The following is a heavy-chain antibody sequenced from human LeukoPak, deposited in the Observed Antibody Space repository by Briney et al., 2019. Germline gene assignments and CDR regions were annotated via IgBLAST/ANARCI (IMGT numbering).Heavy chain of an antibody. CDR2: FDPEDGET. CDR3: ATDGSGAEWGGWFDP. D-gene: IGHD6-19*01. CDR1: GYTLTELS. J-gene: IGHJ5*02. Sequence: ASVTVSCKVSGYTLTELSMHWVRQAPGKGLEWMGGFDPEDGETIYAQKFQGRVTMTEDTSTDTAYMELSSLRSEDTAVYYCATDGSGAEWGGWFDPWGQGTLVTVSS. V-gene: IGHV1-24*01.